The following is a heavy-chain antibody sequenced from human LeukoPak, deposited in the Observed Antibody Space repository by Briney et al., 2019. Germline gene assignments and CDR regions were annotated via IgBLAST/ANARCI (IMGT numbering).Heavy chain of an antibody. CDR3: TRMTAGHDY. CDR2: INHSGYT. Sequence: SETLSLTCAVSGVSFDDYYRSWVRQTPGKGLEWIGEINHSGYTNDSPSLKSRVTLSIDTSRKQFSLNLRSVTVADTGIYYCTRMTAGHDYWGQGTLVTVSS. D-gene: IGHD2-21*02. J-gene: IGHJ4*02. V-gene: IGHV4-34*01. CDR1: GVSFDDYY.